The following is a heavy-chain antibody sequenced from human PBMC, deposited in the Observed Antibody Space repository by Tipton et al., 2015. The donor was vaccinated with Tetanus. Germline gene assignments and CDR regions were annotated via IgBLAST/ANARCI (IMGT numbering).Heavy chain of an antibody. V-gene: IGHV4-61*08. Sequence: TLSLTCTVSGGSVRSGDYSWNWIRQPPGKGLEWLAYVSYSGRTNSNYSLKRRITISQDTSKNQFSLRLRSVAAADTAVYYCARGWGSSWYYFDYWGQGILVTVSS. CDR1: GGSVRSGDYS. J-gene: IGHJ4*02. CDR3: ARGWGSSWYYFDY. D-gene: IGHD6-13*01. CDR2: VSYSGRT.